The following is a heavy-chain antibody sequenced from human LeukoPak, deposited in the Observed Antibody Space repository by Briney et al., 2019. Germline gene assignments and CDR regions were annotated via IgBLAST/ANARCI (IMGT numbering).Heavy chain of an antibody. CDR3: ARDYSSGWCIAFDI. Sequence: ASVKVSCKASGGTFSSYAISWVRQAPGQGLEWMGGIIPIFGTANYAQKFQGRVTITTDESTSTAYMELSSLRSEDTAVYYCARDYSSGWCIAFDIWGQGTMVTVSS. CDR2: IIPIFGTA. J-gene: IGHJ3*02. CDR1: GGTFSSYA. D-gene: IGHD6-19*01. V-gene: IGHV1-69*05.